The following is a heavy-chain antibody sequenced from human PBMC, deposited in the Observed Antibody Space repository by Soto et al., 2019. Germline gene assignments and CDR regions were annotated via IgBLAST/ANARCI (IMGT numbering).Heavy chain of an antibody. Sequence: GGSLRLSCAASGFTFSSYSMNWVRQAPGKGLEWVSSISSSSSYIYYADSVKGRFTISRDNAKNSLYLQMNSLRAEDTAVYYCARENHRLWVSSPPDYWGQGTLVTVSS. CDR1: GFTFSSYS. D-gene: IGHD3-16*01. CDR2: ISSSSSYI. V-gene: IGHV3-21*01. CDR3: ARENHRLWVSSPPDY. J-gene: IGHJ4*02.